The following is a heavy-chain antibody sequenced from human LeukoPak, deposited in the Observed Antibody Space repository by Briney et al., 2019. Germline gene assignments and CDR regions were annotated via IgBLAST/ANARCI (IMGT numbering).Heavy chain of an antibody. CDR3: ARDAYYDSSGYCPIDY. J-gene: IGHJ4*02. CDR2: INPNSGGT. D-gene: IGHD3-22*01. CDR1: GYTFTCYY. Sequence: GASVKVSCKASGYTFTCYYMHWVRQAPGQGLEWMGWINPNSGGTNYAQKFQGRVTMTRDTSISTAYMELSRLRSDDTAVYYCARDAYYDSSGYCPIDYWGQGTLVTVSS. V-gene: IGHV1-2*02.